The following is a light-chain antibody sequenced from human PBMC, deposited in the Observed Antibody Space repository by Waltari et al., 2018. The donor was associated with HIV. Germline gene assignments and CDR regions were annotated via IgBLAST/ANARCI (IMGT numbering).Light chain of an antibody. J-gene: IGLJ2*01. CDR1: SSAVGDNDY. CDR3: TSYAGRDNLV. V-gene: IGLV2-8*01. CDR2: EVS. Sequence: QSALTQPPSASGSPGQSVTISCTGTSSAVGDNDYVSWYQQHPGKAPKVMIYEVSKRPSGVPDRSSGSKSGNTASLTVSGLQAEDEADYFCTSYAGRDNLVFGGGTKLTV.